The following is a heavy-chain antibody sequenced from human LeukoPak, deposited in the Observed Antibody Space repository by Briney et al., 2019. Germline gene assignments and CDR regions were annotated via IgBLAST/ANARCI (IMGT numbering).Heavy chain of an antibody. D-gene: IGHD2-2*01. CDR1: GGTFSSYA. V-gene: IGHV1-69*05. J-gene: IGHJ4*02. Sequence: ASVKVSCKASGGTFSSYAISWVRQAPGQGLEWMGRIIPIFGTANYAQKFQGRVTITTDESTSTAYMELNSLRSEDTAVYYCARTCSSTGCYGDDYWGQGTLVTVSS. CDR3: ARTCSSTGCYGDDY. CDR2: IIPIFGTA.